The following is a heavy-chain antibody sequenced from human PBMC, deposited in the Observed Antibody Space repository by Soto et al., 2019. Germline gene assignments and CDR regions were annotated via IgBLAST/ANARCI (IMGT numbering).Heavy chain of an antibody. CDR1: GYTFTSYA. J-gene: IGHJ6*02. D-gene: IGHD3-10*01. Sequence: QVQLVQSGAEVKKPGASVKVSCKASGYTFTSYAMHWVRQAPGQRLAWMGWINAGNGNTTYSQKFQIRVTMTRDTSASTAYMELSSLRSEDTAVYYCARHLLNYYGSGSYYPGFYYYYGMDVWGQGTKVTVSS. V-gene: IGHV1-3*01. CDR3: ARHLLNYYGSGSYYPGFYYYYGMDV. CDR2: INAGNGNT.